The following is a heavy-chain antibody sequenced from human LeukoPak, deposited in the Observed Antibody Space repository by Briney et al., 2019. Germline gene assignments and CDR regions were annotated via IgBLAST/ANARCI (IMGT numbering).Heavy chain of an antibody. Sequence: SETLSLTCAVYGGSFSGYYWSWIRQPPGKGLEWIGEINHSGRTNYNPSLKSRATISVDTSKNQFSLKLSSVTAADTAVYYCARSCSSTSCYFIWDYWGQGTLVTVSS. V-gene: IGHV4-34*01. CDR3: ARSCSSTSCYFIWDY. CDR1: GGSFSGYY. CDR2: INHSGRT. J-gene: IGHJ4*02. D-gene: IGHD2-2*01.